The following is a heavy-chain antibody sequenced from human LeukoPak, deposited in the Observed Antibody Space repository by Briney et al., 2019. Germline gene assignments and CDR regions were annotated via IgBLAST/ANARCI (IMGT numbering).Heavy chain of an antibody. CDR2: IIPILGIA. CDR1: GGTFSSYA. V-gene: IGHV1-69*04. Sequence: AVKVTCSASGGTFSSYAISWVRQAPGQGLEWMGRIIPILGIANYAQKFQGRVTITADKSTSTVYMELSSLRSEDTAVYYCAREEAGGSHRYEYFQHWGRGTL. D-gene: IGHD1-26*01. CDR3: AREEAGGSHRYEYFQH. J-gene: IGHJ1*01.